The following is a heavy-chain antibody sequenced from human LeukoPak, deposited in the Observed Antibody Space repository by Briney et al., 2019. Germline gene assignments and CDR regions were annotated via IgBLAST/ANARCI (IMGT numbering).Heavy chain of an antibody. J-gene: IGHJ4*02. CDR1: GGSISSGGYY. CDR2: IYYSGST. D-gene: IGHD4-17*01. Sequence: SQTLSLTCTVSGGSISSGGYYWSWIRQHPGKGLEWIGYIYYSGSTYYNPSLKSRVTISVDTSKNQFSLKLSPVTAADTAVYYCASSTPVTTTYSFDYWGQGTLVTVSS. V-gene: IGHV4-31*03. CDR3: ASSTPVTTTYSFDY.